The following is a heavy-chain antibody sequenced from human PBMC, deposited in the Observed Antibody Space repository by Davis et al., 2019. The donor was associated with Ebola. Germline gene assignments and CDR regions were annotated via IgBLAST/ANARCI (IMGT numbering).Heavy chain of an antibody. J-gene: IGHJ4*02. CDR2: IYHSGST. V-gene: IGHV4-4*02. CDR1: GGSISSSNW. D-gene: IGHD6-19*01. CDR3: ARDRGGGYSSGWQPFDY. Sequence: PSETLSLTCAVSGGSISSSNWWSWVRQPPGKGLEWIGEIYHSGSTNYNPSLKSRVTISVDTSKNQFSLKLSSVTAADTAVYYCARDRGGGYSSGWQPFDYWGQGTLVTVSS.